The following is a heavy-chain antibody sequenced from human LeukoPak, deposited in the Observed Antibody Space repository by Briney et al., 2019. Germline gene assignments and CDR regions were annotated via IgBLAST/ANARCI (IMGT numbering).Heavy chain of an antibody. CDR3: ARGDLRGYSGYDFHYYYMDV. D-gene: IGHD5-12*01. CDR1: GYTFTSYG. Sequence: ASVKVSCKASGYTFTSYGISWVRQAPGQGLEWMGWISAYNGNTNCAQKLQGRVTMTTDTSTSTAYMELRSLRSDDTAVYYCARGDLRGYSGYDFHYYYMDVWGKGTTVTISS. V-gene: IGHV1-18*01. CDR2: ISAYNGNT. J-gene: IGHJ6*03.